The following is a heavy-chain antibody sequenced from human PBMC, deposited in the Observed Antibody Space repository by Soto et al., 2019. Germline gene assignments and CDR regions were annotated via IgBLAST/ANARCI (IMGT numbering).Heavy chain of an antibody. CDR3: ARHDAAYFDY. J-gene: IGHJ4*02. CDR2: IYYSGST. Sequence: LSLTCTVSGGSISSYYWSWIRQPPGKGLEWIGYIYYSGSTNYNPSLKSRVTISVDTSKNQFSLKLSSVTAADTAVYYCARHDAAYFDYWGQGTLVTVSS. V-gene: IGHV4-59*08. CDR1: GGSISSYY. D-gene: IGHD6-25*01.